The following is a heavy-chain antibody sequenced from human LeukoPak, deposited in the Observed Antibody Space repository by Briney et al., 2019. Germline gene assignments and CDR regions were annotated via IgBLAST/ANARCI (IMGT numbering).Heavy chain of an antibody. D-gene: IGHD5-18*01. V-gene: IGHV3-30*18. CDR3: AKGEWIQLWFGFDY. CDR1: GFTFSSYG. Sequence: GGSRRLSCAASGFTFSSYGMHWVRQAPGKGLEWVAVISYDGSNKYYADSVKGRFTISRDNSKNTLYLQMNSLRAEDTAVYYCAKGEWIQLWFGFDYWGQGTLVIVSS. J-gene: IGHJ4*02. CDR2: ISYDGSNK.